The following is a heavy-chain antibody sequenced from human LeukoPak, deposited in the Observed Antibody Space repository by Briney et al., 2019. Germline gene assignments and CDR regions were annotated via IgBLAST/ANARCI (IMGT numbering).Heavy chain of an antibody. D-gene: IGHD1-1*01. Sequence: GGSLRLSCAVSGFTFSSYAMSWVRQVPTRGLEWVSDISNSGDGTAYADSVEGRFTVSRDSSKNTLYLQMNSLRAEDTAMYYCARRHINKNNVFDLWGRGTMVIVSS. V-gene: IGHV3-23*01. CDR1: GFTFSSYA. CDR3: ARRHINKNNVFDL. CDR2: ISNSGDGT. J-gene: IGHJ3*01.